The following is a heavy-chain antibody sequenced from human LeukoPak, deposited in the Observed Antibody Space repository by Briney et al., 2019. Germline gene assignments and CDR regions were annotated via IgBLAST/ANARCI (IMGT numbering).Heavy chain of an antibody. V-gene: IGHV3-23*01. D-gene: IGHD2-21*01. CDR2: ISGSGGST. CDR1: GFTFSSYA. J-gene: IGHJ3*02. CDR3: AKDTEHIVVVIAIRGAFDI. Sequence: GGSLRLSCAASGFTFSSYAMSWVRQAPGKGLEWVSAISGSGGSTYYADSVKGRFTISRDNSKNTLSLKMNSLRAEDTAVYYCAKDTEHIVVVIAIRGAFDIWGQGTMVTVSS.